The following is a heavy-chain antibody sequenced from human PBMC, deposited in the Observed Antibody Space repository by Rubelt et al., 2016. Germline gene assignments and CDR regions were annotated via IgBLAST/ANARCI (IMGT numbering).Heavy chain of an antibody. V-gene: IGHV1-2*02. J-gene: IGHJ4*02. Sequence: QVQLVQSGAEVKKPGSSVKVSCKASGGTFSSYAISWVRQAPGQGLEWMGWINPNSGGTNCEKKLQGRVTRPRKTAISTAYMELSRLRSDDTAVDYWASSKRMISYFDYWGQGTLVTVSS. CDR3: ASSKRMISYFDY. D-gene: IGHD3-22*01. CDR1: GGTFSSYA. CDR2: INPNSGGT.